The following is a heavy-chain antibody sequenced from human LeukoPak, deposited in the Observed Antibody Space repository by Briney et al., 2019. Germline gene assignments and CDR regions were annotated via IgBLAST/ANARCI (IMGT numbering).Heavy chain of an antibody. J-gene: IGHJ6*03. D-gene: IGHD5-12*01. V-gene: IGHV3-20*04. Sequence: GGSLRLSCAASGFTFDDYGMSWVRQAPGKGLEWVSGINWNGGNTGYADSVKGRFTISRDNAKNSLYLQMNSLRAEDTALYYCARAYSGYENYYYYYYMDDWGKGTTVTVSS. CDR3: ARAYSGYENYYYYYYMDD. CDR2: INWNGGNT. CDR1: GFTFDDYG.